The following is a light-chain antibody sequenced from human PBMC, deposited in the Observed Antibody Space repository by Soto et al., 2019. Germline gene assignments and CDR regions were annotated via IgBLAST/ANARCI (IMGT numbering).Light chain of an antibody. Sequence: IVLTQSPGTLSLSPGERATLSCRASQSSGGSYLAWYQQKPGQAPRLLIYDASSRATDIPDRFSGSGSGTDFILTINRLEPEDFAVYYCQQYGSSPWTFGQGTKVEIK. CDR2: DAS. CDR1: QSSGGSY. V-gene: IGKV3-20*01. CDR3: QQYGSSPWT. J-gene: IGKJ1*01.